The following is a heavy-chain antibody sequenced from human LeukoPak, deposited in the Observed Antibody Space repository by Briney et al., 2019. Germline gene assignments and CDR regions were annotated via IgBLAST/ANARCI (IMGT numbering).Heavy chain of an antibody. Sequence: GGSLRLSCAASGFTFGTFTTNWVRQAPGKGLEWIAYISSSDMYYADSVKGRFAISRDNAKNSLYLQMNSLRAEDTAVYYCVRDHYWCFDLWGHGTLVTVSS. V-gene: IGHV3-21*05. CDR3: VRDHYWCFDL. CDR2: ISSSDM. CDR1: GFTFGTFT. J-gene: IGHJ2*01.